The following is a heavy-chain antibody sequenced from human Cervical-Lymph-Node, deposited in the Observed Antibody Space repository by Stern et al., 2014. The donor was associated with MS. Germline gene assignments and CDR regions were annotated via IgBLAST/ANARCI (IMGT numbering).Heavy chain of an antibody. CDR3: ARDILTDYYVYGMDV. V-gene: IGHV3-21*01. D-gene: IGHD3-9*01. J-gene: IGHJ6*02. Sequence: QLVESGGGLVKPGGSLRLSCAASGFTFSNYCMNWVRQAPGKGLEWVSSITSRSTYIYYADSVKGRFTISRDNAQNSLYLPINSLRAEDTAVYYCARDILTDYYVYGMDVWGQGTTVTVSS. CDR2: ITSRSTYI. CDR1: GFTFSNYC.